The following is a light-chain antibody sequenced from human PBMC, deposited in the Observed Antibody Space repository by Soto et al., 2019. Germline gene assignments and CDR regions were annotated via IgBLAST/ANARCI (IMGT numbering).Light chain of an antibody. CDR3: QQLNDYPLT. V-gene: IGKV1-39*01. Sequence: DIQMTQSPSSLSASVGDRVTITCRASQSISIYLNWYQQKPGKAPKVLIYAASSLQSGVPPRFSGSGSGKDFTLTISSLQPEDFATYFCQQLNDYPLTFGGGTKVDIK. CDR2: AAS. J-gene: IGKJ4*01. CDR1: QSISIY.